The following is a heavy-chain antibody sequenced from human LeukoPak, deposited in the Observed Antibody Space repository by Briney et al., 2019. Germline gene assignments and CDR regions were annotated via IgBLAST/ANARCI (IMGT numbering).Heavy chain of an antibody. CDR3: ARPYSGSYFDY. D-gene: IGHD1-26*01. V-gene: IGHV4-38-2*02. CDR2: IYHSGST. Sequence: SETLSLTCTVGGYSISSGYYWGWIRQPPGKGLEWIGRIYHSGSTYYNPSLKSRVTISVDTSKTQFSLKLSSVPAADTAVYYCARPYSGSYFDYWGQGTLVTVSS. CDR1: GYSISSGYY. J-gene: IGHJ4*02.